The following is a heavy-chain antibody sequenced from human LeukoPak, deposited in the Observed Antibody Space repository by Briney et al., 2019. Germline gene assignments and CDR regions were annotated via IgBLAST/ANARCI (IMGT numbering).Heavy chain of an antibody. J-gene: IGHJ4*02. Sequence: GGSLRLSCAASTFTFSTYWMTWVRQAPGKGPEFVANINQDGSVKNYVDSVKGRFTISRDNAKNSLYLQMNSLRAEDTAVYYCAKERLNWGQGTLVTVSS. CDR1: TFTFSTYW. V-gene: IGHV3-7*01. D-gene: IGHD1-1*01. CDR2: INQDGSVK. CDR3: AKERLN.